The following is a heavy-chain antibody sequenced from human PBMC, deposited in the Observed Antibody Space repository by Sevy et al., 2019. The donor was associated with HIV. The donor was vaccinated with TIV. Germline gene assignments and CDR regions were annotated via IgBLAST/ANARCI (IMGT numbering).Heavy chain of an antibody. Sequence: GGCLRLSCAASGFTFSSYSMNWVRQAPGKGLEWVSYISSSSSTIYYTDTVKGRFTISRDNAKNSLYLQMNSLRAEDTAVYYCARGRRRYGPDAFDIWGQGTMVTVSS. CDR1: GFTFSSYS. CDR2: ISSSSSTI. CDR3: ARGRRRYGPDAFDI. V-gene: IGHV3-48*01. J-gene: IGHJ3*02. D-gene: IGHD5-18*01.